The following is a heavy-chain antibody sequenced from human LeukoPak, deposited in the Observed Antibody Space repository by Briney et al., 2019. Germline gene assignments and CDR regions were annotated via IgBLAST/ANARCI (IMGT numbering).Heavy chain of an antibody. CDR3: ARERAHRLVSGYAPYYYGMDV. J-gene: IGHJ6*04. V-gene: IGHV1-2*04. Sequence: ASVKVSCKASGYTFTGYYMHWVRQAPGQGLEWMGWINPNSGGTNYAQKCQGWVTMTRDTSISTAYMELSRLRSDATAVYYCARERAHRLVSGYAPYYYGMDVWGKGTTVTVSS. D-gene: IGHD5-12*01. CDR1: GYTFTGYY. CDR2: INPNSGGT.